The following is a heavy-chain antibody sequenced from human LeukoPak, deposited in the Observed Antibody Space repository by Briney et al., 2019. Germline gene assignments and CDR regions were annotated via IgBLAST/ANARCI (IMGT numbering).Heavy chain of an antibody. CDR3: AIGTYYYGSGSYV. CDR2: ISYDGSNK. V-gene: IGHV3-30*03. J-gene: IGHJ4*02. CDR1: GFTFSSDG. Sequence: GGSLRLSCAASGFTFSSDGMHWVRQAPGKGLEWVAVISYDGSNKYYADSVKGRFTISRDNSKNTLYLQMNSLRAEATAVYYCAIGTYYYGSGSYVWGQGTLVTVSS. D-gene: IGHD3-10*01.